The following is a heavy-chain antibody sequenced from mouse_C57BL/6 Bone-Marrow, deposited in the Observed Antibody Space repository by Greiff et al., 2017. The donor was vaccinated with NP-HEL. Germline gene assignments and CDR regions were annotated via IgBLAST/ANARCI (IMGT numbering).Heavy chain of an antibody. Sequence: EVMLVESGGDLVKPGGSLKLSCAASGFTFSSYGMSWVRQTPDKRLGWVATISSGGSYTYYPDSVKGRFTISRDNAKNTLYLQMSSLKSEDTAMYYCARQGEYYAMDYWGQGTSVTVSS. CDR2: ISSGGSYT. J-gene: IGHJ4*01. CDR1: GFTFSSYG. CDR3: ARQGEYYAMDY. V-gene: IGHV5-6*01.